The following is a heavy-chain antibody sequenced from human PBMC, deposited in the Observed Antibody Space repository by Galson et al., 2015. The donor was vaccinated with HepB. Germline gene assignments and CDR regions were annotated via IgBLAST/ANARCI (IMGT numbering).Heavy chain of an antibody. Sequence: SLRLSCAASGFTFSSYGMHWVRQAPGKGLEWVAVIWYDGSNKYYADSVKGRFTISRDNSKNTLYLQMNSLRAEDTAVYYCARDINSGKIVATTLDYWGQGTLVTVSS. CDR2: IWYDGSNK. D-gene: IGHD5-12*01. CDR3: ARDINSGKIVATTLDY. CDR1: GFTFSSYG. J-gene: IGHJ4*02. V-gene: IGHV3-33*01.